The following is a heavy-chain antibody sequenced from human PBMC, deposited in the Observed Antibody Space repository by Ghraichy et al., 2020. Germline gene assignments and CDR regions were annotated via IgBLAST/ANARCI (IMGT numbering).Heavy chain of an antibody. V-gene: IGHV4-39*01. CDR2: IYYSGST. Sequence: SETLSLTCTVSGGSISSSSYYWGWIRQPPGKGLEWIGSIYYSGSTYYNPSLKSRVTISVDTSKNQFSLKLSSVTAADTAVYYCARLTPTYYYDSSGYYDYWGQGTLVTVSS. CDR3: ARLTPTYYYDSSGYYDY. D-gene: IGHD3-22*01. J-gene: IGHJ4*02. CDR1: GGSISSSSYY.